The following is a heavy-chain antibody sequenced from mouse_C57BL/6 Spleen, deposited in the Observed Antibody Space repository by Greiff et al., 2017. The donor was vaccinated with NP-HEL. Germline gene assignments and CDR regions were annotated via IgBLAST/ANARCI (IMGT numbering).Heavy chain of an antibody. V-gene: IGHV5-17*01. CDR1: GFTFSDYG. Sequence: EVKLVESGGGLVKPGGSLKLSCAASGFTFSDYGMHWVRQAPEKGLEWVAYISSGSSTIYYADTVKGRFTISRDNAKNTLFLQMTSLRSEDTAMYYCASHYETYFDYWGQGTTLTVSS. CDR3: ASHYETYFDY. CDR2: ISSGSSTI. J-gene: IGHJ2*01. D-gene: IGHD2-4*01.